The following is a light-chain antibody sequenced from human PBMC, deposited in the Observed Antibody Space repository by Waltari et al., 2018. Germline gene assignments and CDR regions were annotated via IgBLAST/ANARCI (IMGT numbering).Light chain of an antibody. CDR2: EDN. CDR1: SSDVGMQNF. CDR3: CSYAGGSPRWV. V-gene: IGLV2-23*01. J-gene: IGLJ3*02. Sequence: QSALTQPASVSGSPGQSITISCTESSSDVGMQNFVSWYQQHPGKAPKVMIYEDNTRPAGLSNRFSGSKSGNTASLTISGLQADDEADYYCCSYAGGSPRWVFGGGTKLTVL.